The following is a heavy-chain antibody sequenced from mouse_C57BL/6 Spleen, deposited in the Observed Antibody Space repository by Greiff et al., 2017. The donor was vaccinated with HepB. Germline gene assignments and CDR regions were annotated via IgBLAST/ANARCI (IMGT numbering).Heavy chain of an antibody. CDR3: ARDAYGNYGWFAY. V-gene: IGHV3-6*01. Sequence: EVQLVESGPGLVKPSQSLSLTCSVTGYSITSGYYWNWIRQFPGNKLEWMGYISYDGSNNYNPSLKNRISITRDTSKNQFFLKLNSVTTEDTATYYCARDAYGNYGWFAYWGQGTLVTVSA. D-gene: IGHD2-1*01. J-gene: IGHJ3*01. CDR1: GYSITSGYY. CDR2: ISYDGSN.